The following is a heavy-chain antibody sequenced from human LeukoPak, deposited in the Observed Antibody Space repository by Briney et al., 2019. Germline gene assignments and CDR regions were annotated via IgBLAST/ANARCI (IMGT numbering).Heavy chain of an antibody. V-gene: IGHV4-34*01. CDR1: GGSFSGYY. CDR2: INHSGST. D-gene: IGHD1-26*01. J-gene: IGHJ3*02. CDR3: ARHPGIVGANDAFDI. Sequence: PSETLSLTCAVYGGSFSGYYWSWIRQPPGKGLEWIGEINHSGSTNYNPSLKRRVTISVDTSKNQFSLKLSSVTAADTAVYYCARHPGIVGANDAFDIWGQGTMVTVSS.